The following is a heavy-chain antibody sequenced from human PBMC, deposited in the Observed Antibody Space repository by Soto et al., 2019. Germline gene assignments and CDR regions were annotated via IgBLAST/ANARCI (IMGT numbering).Heavy chain of an antibody. CDR3: ARDARPDYCYDSSGYYYEAFDI. D-gene: IGHD3-22*01. CDR1: GFTFSSYS. CDR2: ISSSSSTI. J-gene: IGHJ3*02. V-gene: IGHV3-48*02. Sequence: GGSLRLSCAASGFTFSSYSMNWVRQAPGKGLEWVSYISSSSSTIYYADSVKGRFTISRDNAKNSLYLQMNSLRDEDTAVYYCARDARPDYCYDSSGYYYEAFDIWGQGTMVTVSS.